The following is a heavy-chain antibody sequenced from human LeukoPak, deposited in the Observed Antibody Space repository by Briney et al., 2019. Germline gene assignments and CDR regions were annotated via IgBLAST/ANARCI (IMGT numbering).Heavy chain of an antibody. D-gene: IGHD2-8*01. Sequence: PGGSLRLSCAASGFTFSSYAMSWVRQAPGKGLEWVSAISGSGGSTYYADSVKGRFTISRDNSKNTLYLQMNSLRAEDTAVYYCAIGRGCTNGVCYMDYWGQGTLVTVSS. CDR1: GFTFSSYA. CDR2: ISGSGGST. CDR3: AIGRGCTNGVCYMDY. V-gene: IGHV3-23*01. J-gene: IGHJ4*02.